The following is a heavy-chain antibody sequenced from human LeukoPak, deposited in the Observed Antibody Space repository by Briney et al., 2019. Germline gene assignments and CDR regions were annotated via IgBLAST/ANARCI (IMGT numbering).Heavy chain of an antibody. Sequence: GGSLRLSCEASGFTFSSHTMNWVRQAPGKGLEWVSSISSSSSYIYYADSVKGRFTISRDNAKNSLYLQMNSLRAEDTALYYCARDPNNYAYFDYWGQGTLVTVSS. CDR1: GFTFSSHT. V-gene: IGHV3-21*04. J-gene: IGHJ4*02. CDR2: ISSSSSYI. D-gene: IGHD4-11*01. CDR3: ARDPNNYAYFDY.